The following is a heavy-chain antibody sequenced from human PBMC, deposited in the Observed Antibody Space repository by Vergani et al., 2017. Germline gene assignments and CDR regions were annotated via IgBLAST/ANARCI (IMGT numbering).Heavy chain of an antibody. CDR3: ARGGVGGSQKKWFDP. CDR1: GGSFSGYY. CDR2: INHSGRT. V-gene: IGHV4-34*01. Sequence: QVQLQQWGAGLLKPSETLSLTCAVYGGSFSGYYWSWIRQPPGKGLEWIGEINHSGRTNYNPSLKSRVTISVDTSKNQFSLKLSSVTAADTAVYYCARGGVGGSQKKWFDPWGQGTLVTVSS. D-gene: IGHD3-16*01. J-gene: IGHJ5*02.